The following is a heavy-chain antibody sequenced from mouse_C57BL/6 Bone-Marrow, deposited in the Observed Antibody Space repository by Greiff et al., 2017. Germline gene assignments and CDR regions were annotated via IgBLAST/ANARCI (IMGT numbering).Heavy chain of an antibody. J-gene: IGHJ1*03. CDR1: GYTFTEYT. V-gene: IGHV1-62-2*01. CDR2: FYPGSGRI. Sequence: VKLVESGAELVKPGASVKLSCKASGYTFTEYTIHWVKQRSGQGLEWIGWFYPGSGRIKYNEKFKDKATLTVDKSSSTVYMVLSRLTSDDSAVYFSASHEKGNWDWYCDVWGTGTTVTVSS. CDR3: ASHEKGNWDWYCDV. D-gene: IGHD4-1*01.